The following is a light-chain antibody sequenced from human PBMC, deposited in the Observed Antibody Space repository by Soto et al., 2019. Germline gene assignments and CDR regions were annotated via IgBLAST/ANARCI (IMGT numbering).Light chain of an antibody. CDR3: SSYINSITSVV. CDR1: SSDVGANNY. Sequence: QSALTQPASVSGSPGQPITISCTGTSSDVGANNYVSWYQHHPGKAPKLLISEVSNRPSGVSSRFSGSKSGNTASLTISGRQAEDEADYYCSSYINSITSVVFGGGTTLNVL. J-gene: IGLJ2*01. CDR2: EVS. V-gene: IGLV2-14*01.